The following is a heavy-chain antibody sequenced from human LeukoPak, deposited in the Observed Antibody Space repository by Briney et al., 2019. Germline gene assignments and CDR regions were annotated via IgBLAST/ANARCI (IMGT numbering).Heavy chain of an antibody. D-gene: IGHD4-17*01. J-gene: IGHJ4*02. V-gene: IGHV4-30-4*01. CDR3: AREVDLRGQGDY. CDR2: IYYSGST. Sequence: PSETLSLTCTVSGVSISSGDYYWSWIRQPPGKGLETIGYIYYSGSTYYNPSLKSRVTISVNTSKNQFPLKLSSVTAADTAVYYCAREVDLRGQGDYWGQGTLVTVSS. CDR1: GVSISSGDYY.